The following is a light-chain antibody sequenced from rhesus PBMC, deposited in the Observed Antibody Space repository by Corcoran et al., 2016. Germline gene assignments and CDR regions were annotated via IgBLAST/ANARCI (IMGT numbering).Light chain of an antibody. CDR1: QGISSW. Sequence: DIQMTQSPSSLSASVGDKVTITCRASQGISSWLAWYQQTPGKAPKLLIYAATSLQSGVPSRFSGSGSGKDYTLTISSLQPEDFATYYCQQGYNTPYSFGQGTKVEIK. CDR3: QQGYNTPYS. J-gene: IGKJ2*01. CDR2: AAT. V-gene: IGKV1-18*01.